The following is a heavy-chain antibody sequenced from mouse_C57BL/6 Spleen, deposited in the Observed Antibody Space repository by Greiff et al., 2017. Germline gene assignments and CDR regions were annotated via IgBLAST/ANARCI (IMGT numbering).Heavy chain of an antibody. CDR1: GFTFSDYG. CDR3: ATTDYYAMDY. CDR2: ISSGSSTI. Sequence: DVQLQESGGGLVKPGGSLKLSCAASGFTFSDYGMHWVRQAPEKGLEWVAYISSGSSTIYYADTVKGRFTISRDNAKNTLFLQMTSLRSEDTAMYYCATTDYYAMDYWGQGTSVTVSS. V-gene: IGHV5-17*01. J-gene: IGHJ4*01. D-gene: IGHD1-1*01.